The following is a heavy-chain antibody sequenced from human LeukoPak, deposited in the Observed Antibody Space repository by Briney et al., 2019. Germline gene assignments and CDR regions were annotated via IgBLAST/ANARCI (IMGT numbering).Heavy chain of an antibody. CDR1: GGSFSGYY. CDR3: ARVGGTYAFDI. CDR2: INHSGST. D-gene: IGHD2-15*01. V-gene: IGHV4-34*01. Sequence: SETLSLTCAVYGGSFSGYYWSWIRQPPGKGLEWIGEINHSGSTNYNPSLKIRVTISVDTSKNQFSLKLSSVTAADTAVYYCARVGGTYAFDIWGQGTMVTVSS. J-gene: IGHJ3*02.